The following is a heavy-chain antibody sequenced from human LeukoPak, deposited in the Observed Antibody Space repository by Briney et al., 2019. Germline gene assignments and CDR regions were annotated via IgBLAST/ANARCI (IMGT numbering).Heavy chain of an antibody. CDR1: GLLFEDYG. V-gene: IGHV3-9*01. D-gene: IGHD3-16*02. J-gene: IGHJ6*02. Sequence: GRSLRLSCVASGLLFEDYGMHWVRQAPGKGLEWVSGMSWNSGSIDYADSVKGRFTISRDNAKNTLYLQVNSLRVEDTALYYCAKTGGGHRSYHYYGMDVWGQGTTVTVS. CDR3: AKTGGGHRSYHYYGMDV. CDR2: MSWNSGSI.